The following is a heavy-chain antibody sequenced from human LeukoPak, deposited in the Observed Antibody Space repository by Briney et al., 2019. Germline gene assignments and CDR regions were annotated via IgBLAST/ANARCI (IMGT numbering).Heavy chain of an antibody. J-gene: IGHJ4*02. CDR1: GGSFSGYY. V-gene: IGHV4-34*01. D-gene: IGHD3-10*01. Sequence: SETLSLTCAVYGGSFSGYYWSWIRHPPGKGREWIGEINHSGSTNYNPSLKSRVTISVDTSKNQFSLKLSSVTAADTAVYYCARVKKHPYYYGSGTFDYWGQGTLVTVSS. CDR2: INHSGST. CDR3: ARVKKHPYYYGSGTFDY.